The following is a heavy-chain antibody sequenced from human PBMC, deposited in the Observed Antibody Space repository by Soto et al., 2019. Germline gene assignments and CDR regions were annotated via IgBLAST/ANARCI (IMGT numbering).Heavy chain of an antibody. CDR1: GYTFTNND. CDR2: MNPISGNA. D-gene: IGHD1-26*01. V-gene: IGHV1-8*01. Sequence: KESGASVRVSCKASGYTFTNNDISWVRQDTGQGLEWMGWMNPISGNAGYAQKFQGRVTMTRNTSISTAYLELRSLRVEDTAVYYCARWVVGADYSDYWGQGTLVTVSS. CDR3: ARWVVGADYSDY. J-gene: IGHJ4*02.